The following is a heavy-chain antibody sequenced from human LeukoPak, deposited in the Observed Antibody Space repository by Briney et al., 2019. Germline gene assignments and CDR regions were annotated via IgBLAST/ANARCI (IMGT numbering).Heavy chain of an antibody. V-gene: IGHV4-59*08. CDR1: GGSISGYY. D-gene: IGHD6-13*01. J-gene: IGHJ5*02. Sequence: SETLSLTCTVSGGSISGYYWSWIRQPPGRRLEWIAYVTYSGATNYNPSLKSRVTISVDTSKNQFSLKLTSVTAADTAMYYCARHRSWQQLPSFDPWGQGTLVTVSS. CDR3: ARHRSWQQLPSFDP. CDR2: VTYSGAT.